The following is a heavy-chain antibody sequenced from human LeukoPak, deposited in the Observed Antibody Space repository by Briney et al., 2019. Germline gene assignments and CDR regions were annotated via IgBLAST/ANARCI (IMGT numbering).Heavy chain of an antibody. V-gene: IGHV3-23*01. CDR1: GFTFSSHA. CDR2: ISGSGGGT. D-gene: IGHD2-21*02. CDR3: AKDQSGYCGGDCYSAFDI. Sequence: GGSLRLSCAASGFTFSSHAVSWVRQAPGKGLEWVSAISGSGGGTYYADSVKGRFTISRDNSKNALYLQMDSLRAEDTAVYYCAKDQSGYCGGDCYSAFDIWGQGTMVTVSS. J-gene: IGHJ3*02.